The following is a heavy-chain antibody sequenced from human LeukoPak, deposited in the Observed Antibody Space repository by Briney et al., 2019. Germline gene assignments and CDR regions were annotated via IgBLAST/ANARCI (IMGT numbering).Heavy chain of an antibody. CDR1: GFTVSSNY. CDR3: ARVLTGAAAGTY. V-gene: IGHV4-38-2*01. D-gene: IGHD6-13*01. CDR2: IYHSGST. Sequence: GSLRLSCAASGFTVSSNYMSWVRQAPGKGLEWIGSIYHSGSTYYNPSLKSRVTISVDTSKNQFSLKLSSVTAADTAVYYCARVLTGAAAGTYWGQGTLVTVFS. J-gene: IGHJ4*02.